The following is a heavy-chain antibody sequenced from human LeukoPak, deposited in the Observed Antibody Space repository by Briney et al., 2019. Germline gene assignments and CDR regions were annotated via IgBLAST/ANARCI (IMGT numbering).Heavy chain of an antibody. Sequence: GGSLRLSCAASGFTLRRYWMHWVRQAPGKGLLWVSRINEDGTVINYADSVKGRFTISRDNAKNTLYLQMSSLTAEDTATYYCVRDLSGAGDYWGQGTLVTVSS. J-gene: IGHJ4*02. CDR2: INEDGTVI. D-gene: IGHD1-26*01. CDR3: VRDLSGAGDY. V-gene: IGHV3-74*01. CDR1: GFTLRRYW.